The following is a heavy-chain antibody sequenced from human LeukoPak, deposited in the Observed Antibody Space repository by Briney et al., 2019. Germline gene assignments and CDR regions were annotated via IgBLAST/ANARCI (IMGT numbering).Heavy chain of an antibody. J-gene: IGHJ4*02. CDR3: ARSFYIVGLFDY. V-gene: IGHV4-34*01. CDR1: GGSFSGYY. CDR2: INHSGST. Sequence: SETLSLTCAVYGGSFSGYYWSWIRQPPGKGLEWIGEINHSGSTNYNPSLKSRVTISVDTSKNQFSLKPSSVTAADTAVYYCARSFYIVGLFDYWGQGTLVTVSS. D-gene: IGHD2-21*01.